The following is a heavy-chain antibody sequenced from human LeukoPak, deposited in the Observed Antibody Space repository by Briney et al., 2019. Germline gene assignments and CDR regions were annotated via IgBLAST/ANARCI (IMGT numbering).Heavy chain of an antibody. Sequence: GGSLRLSCAATGFTFSDYYMSWIRQAPGKGLEWVSYISSSGSTIYYADSVKGRFTISRDNARNSLYLQMNSLRADDTAVYYCARDSPVRGALGFDPWGQGTLVTVSS. V-gene: IGHV3-11*01. CDR3: ARDSPVRGALGFDP. CDR2: ISSSGSTI. J-gene: IGHJ5*02. D-gene: IGHD3-10*01. CDR1: GFTFSDYY.